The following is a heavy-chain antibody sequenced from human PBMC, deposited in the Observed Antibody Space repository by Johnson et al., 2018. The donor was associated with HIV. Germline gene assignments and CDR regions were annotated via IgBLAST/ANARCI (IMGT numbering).Heavy chain of an antibody. J-gene: IGHJ3*02. Sequence: QVQLVESGGGLVKPGGSLRLSCAASGFIFSDYYMSWIRQAPGKGLEWVAFIRYDGSNKYYADSVKGRFTISRDNSKNTLYLQMNSLRAEDTAVYYCAKGGPDAFDIWGQGTMVTVSS. CDR3: AKGGPDAFDI. D-gene: IGHD1-26*01. CDR2: IRYDGSNK. V-gene: IGHV3-30*02. CDR1: GFIFSDYY.